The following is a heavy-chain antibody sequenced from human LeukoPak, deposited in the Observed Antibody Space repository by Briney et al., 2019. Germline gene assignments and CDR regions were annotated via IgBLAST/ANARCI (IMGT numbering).Heavy chain of an antibody. CDR2: IDPSDSYT. V-gene: IGHV5-10-1*01. CDR3: ARRDTAMPTDAFDI. CDR1: GYSFTSYW. D-gene: IGHD5-18*01. J-gene: IGHJ3*02. Sequence: GESLKISCKGSGYSFTSYWISWVRQMPGKGLEWMGRIDPSDSYTNYSPSFQGHVTVSADKSISTAYLQWSSLKASDTAMYYCARRDTAMPTDAFDIWGQGTMVTVSS.